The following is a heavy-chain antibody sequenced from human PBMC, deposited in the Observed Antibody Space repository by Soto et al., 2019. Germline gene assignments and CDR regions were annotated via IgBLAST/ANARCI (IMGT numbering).Heavy chain of an antibody. CDR1: GFAFTTYW. CDR3: ATKRRGSPDDY. J-gene: IGHJ4*02. Sequence: EAQLVESGGGLVQPGGSLRLSCAASGFAFTTYWMGWVRQAPGRGLECLANIAQDGSQTYYVDSVKGRFTISRDNAKNSLYLQMTSLRAEDTAVYYCATKRRGSPDDYWGLGTLVTVSS. V-gene: IGHV3-7*01. D-gene: IGHD3-10*01. CDR2: IAQDGSQT.